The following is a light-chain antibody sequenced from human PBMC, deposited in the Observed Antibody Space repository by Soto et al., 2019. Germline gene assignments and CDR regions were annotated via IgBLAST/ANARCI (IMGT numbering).Light chain of an antibody. V-gene: IGKV2-30*02. CDR2: KVS. Sequence: DVVMTQPPLSLPVTLGQPASISCRCSQSLVHSDGNTYLNWFQQRPGQSPRRLIYKVSNRDSRVPDRFSGSGSGTDCTLKISRVEAGDVAVYYCMQGTHWPFTFGQGTKLEIK. CDR1: QSLVHSDGNTY. J-gene: IGKJ2*01. CDR3: MQGTHWPFT.